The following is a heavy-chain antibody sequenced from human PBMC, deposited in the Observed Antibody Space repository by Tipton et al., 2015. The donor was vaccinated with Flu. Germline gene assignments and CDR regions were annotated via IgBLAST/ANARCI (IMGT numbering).Heavy chain of an antibody. CDR1: EFTFSTYE. CDR2: ISSSGSTI. V-gene: IGHV3-48*03. CDR3: ASPPLLGY. Sequence: SLRLSCVASEFTFSTYEMNWVRQAPGKGLEWVSYISSSGSTIYYADSVKGRFTISRDNAKNSLYLQMNSLRAEDTAVYYCASPPLLGYWGQGTLVTVSS. J-gene: IGHJ4*02.